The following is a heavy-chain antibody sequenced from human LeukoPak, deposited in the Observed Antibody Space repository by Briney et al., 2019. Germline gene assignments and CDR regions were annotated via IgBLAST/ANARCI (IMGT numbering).Heavy chain of an antibody. CDR2: IYTSGST. CDR3: ARDPTTVTDYGMDV. D-gene: IGHD4-17*01. V-gene: IGHV4-4*07. Sequence: PSETLSLTRTVSGGSISSYYWSWIRQPAGKGLEWIGRIYTSGSTNYNPSLKSRVTMSVDTSKNQFSLKLSSVTAADTAVYYCARDPTTVTDYGMDVWGQGTTVTVSS. CDR1: GGSISSYY. J-gene: IGHJ6*02.